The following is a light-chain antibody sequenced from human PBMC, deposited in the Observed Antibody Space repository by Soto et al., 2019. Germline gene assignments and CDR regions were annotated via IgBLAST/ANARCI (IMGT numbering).Light chain of an antibody. V-gene: IGKV3-11*01. CDR3: QQRSAWPRNT. J-gene: IGKJ2*01. Sequence: DIVLTQFPATLSLSPGERATLSCRASQRVSSYLAWYQRKPGQAPRLLIYDISNRATGIPARFIGSGSWTDFTLTISSLEPEDSAVYDCQQRSAWPRNTFGQGTKLDIK. CDR2: DIS. CDR1: QRVSSY.